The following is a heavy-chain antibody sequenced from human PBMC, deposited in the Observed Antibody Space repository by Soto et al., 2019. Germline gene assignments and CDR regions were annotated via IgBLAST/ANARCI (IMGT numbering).Heavy chain of an antibody. Sequence: EVQLVESGGGLVKPGGSLRLSCAASGFTFSSYSMNWVRQAPGKGLEWVSSISRSTSYIYYPDSVKGRFTISRDNATNSLYLQMNSLRAEATAVYYCARLRAGVGIGGYYFANWGHGTRVNVS. CDR3: ARLRAGVGIGGYYFAN. D-gene: IGHD6-19*01. V-gene: IGHV3-21*01. J-gene: IGHJ4*01. CDR1: GFTFSSYS. CDR2: ISRSTSYI.